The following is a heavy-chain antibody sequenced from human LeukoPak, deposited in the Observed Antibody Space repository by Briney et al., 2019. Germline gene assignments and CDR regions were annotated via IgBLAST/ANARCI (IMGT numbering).Heavy chain of an antibody. Sequence: PGGSLRLSCAASGFTFSSYEMNWVRQAPGKGLEWVAVISYDGSNKYYADSVKGRFTISRDNSKNTLYLQMNSLRAEDTAVYYCAKLGKTENHYGSGRFSYYYYMDVWGKGTTVTISS. D-gene: IGHD3-10*01. V-gene: IGHV3-30*18. CDR2: ISYDGSNK. CDR1: GFTFSSYE. J-gene: IGHJ6*03. CDR3: AKLGKTENHYGSGRFSYYYYMDV.